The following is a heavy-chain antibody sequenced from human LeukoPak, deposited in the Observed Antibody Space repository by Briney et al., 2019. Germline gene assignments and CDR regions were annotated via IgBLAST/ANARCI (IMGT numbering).Heavy chain of an antibody. CDR1: GYTFTGYF. Sequence: ASVKVSCKASGYTFTGYFMHWVRQAPGQGLEWMGWINPNSGGTNYAQKFQGRVTMTRDTSISTAYMELSRLRSDDTAVYYCASTNVPLWSGYYTSYYFDYWGQGTLVTVSS. CDR3: ASTNVPLWSGYYTSYYFDY. CDR2: INPNSGGT. V-gene: IGHV1-2*02. J-gene: IGHJ4*02. D-gene: IGHD3-3*01.